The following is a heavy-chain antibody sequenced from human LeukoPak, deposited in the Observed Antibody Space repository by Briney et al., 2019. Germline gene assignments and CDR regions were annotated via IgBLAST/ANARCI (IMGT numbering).Heavy chain of an antibody. Sequence: SETLSLTCTVSGGSISSGGYYWSWIRQHPGKGLEWIGYIYYSGSTYYNPSLKSRVTISVDTSKNQFSLKLSSVTAADTALYYCARDQYGDCYFDYWGQGTLVTVSS. CDR2: IYYSGST. D-gene: IGHD2-21*01. CDR1: GGSISSGGYY. V-gene: IGHV4-61*08. CDR3: ARDQYGDCYFDY. J-gene: IGHJ4*02.